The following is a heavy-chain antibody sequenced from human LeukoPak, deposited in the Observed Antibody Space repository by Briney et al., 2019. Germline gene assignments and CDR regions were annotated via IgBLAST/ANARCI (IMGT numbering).Heavy chain of an antibody. V-gene: IGHV4-61*02. J-gene: IGHJ5*02. D-gene: IGHD2-2*01. CDR2: IYTSGST. CDR1: GGSISSSSYY. Sequence: PSQTLSLTCTVSGGSISSSSYYWGWIRQPPGKGLEWIGRIYTSGSTNYNPSLKSRVTMSVDTSKNQFSLKLSSVTAADTAVYYCARDGTLGYCSSTSCLNWFDPWGQGTLVTVSS. CDR3: ARDGTLGYCSSTSCLNWFDP.